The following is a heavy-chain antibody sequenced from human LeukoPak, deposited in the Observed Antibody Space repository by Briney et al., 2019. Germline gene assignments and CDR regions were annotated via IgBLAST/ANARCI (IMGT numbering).Heavy chain of an antibody. CDR3: ARDGRGYTYGNDF. V-gene: IGHV3-7*03. CDR1: GFTFSTYW. D-gene: IGHD5-18*01. CDR2: MKEDGSEK. J-gene: IGHJ4*02. Sequence: GGSLRLSCAASGFTFSTYWMSWVRQAPGKGLEWVANMKEDGSEKYYVDSVKGRFTISRDNAKKSLFLQMNSLRAEDTAVYCCARDGRGYTYGNDFWGQGSLVTVSS.